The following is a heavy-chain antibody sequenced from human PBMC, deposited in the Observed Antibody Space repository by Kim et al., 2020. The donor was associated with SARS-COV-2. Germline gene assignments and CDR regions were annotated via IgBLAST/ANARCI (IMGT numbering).Heavy chain of an antibody. J-gene: IGHJ6*02. Sequence: GGSLRLSCAASGFTFNNYDMSWVRQAPGKGLEWVSAMNGRGESTYNTDSVKGRFTISRDSSKNTVHLQMNSLRADDTAVYYCAKGLVSPDTSGMDVWGQG. CDR3: AKGLVSPDTSGMDV. CDR1: GFTFNNYD. D-gene: IGHD3-16*01. CDR2: MNGRGEST. V-gene: IGHV3-23*01.